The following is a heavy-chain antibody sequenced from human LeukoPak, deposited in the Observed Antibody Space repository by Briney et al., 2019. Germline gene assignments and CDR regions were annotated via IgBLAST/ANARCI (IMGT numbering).Heavy chain of an antibody. Sequence: GGSLTLSCAASGYTLSSFWMSWVRHAPGKGLEWVAHIKQDGSDKYYVDSVKGRYTISRDNGKNSLYLQMNSLRAEDTEVYYCARESVTMVRGVIYYGMDVWGKGTTVTVSS. CDR1: GYTLSSFW. CDR3: ARESVTMVRGVIYYGMDV. CDR2: IKQDGSDK. J-gene: IGHJ6*04. D-gene: IGHD3-10*01. V-gene: IGHV3-7*01.